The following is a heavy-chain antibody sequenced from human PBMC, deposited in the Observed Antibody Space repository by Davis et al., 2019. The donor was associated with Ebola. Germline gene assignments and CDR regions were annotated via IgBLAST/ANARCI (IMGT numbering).Heavy chain of an antibody. CDR1: GLTFDDYG. CDR2: INWNGGST. J-gene: IGHJ3*02. D-gene: IGHD6-19*01. Sequence: GGSLRLSCAASGLTFDDYGMSWVRQAPGKGLEWVSGINWNGGSTGYADYVKGRFTISRDNAKNSLYLQMNSLRDEDTALYHCARERSVAVAGTGYAFDIWGQGTMVTVSS. CDR3: ARERSVAVAGTGYAFDI. V-gene: IGHV3-20*01.